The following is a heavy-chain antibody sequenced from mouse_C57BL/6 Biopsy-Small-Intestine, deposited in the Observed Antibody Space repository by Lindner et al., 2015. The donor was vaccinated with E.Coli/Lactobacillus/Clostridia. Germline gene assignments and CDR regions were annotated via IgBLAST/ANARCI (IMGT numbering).Heavy chain of an antibody. CDR3: ARRIYDGYLYYFDY. V-gene: IGHV1-66*01. J-gene: IGHJ2*01. CDR1: CYSFTSYY. CDR2: IYPGSGNT. Sequence: VQLQESGPELVKPGASVKISCKASCYSFTSYYIHWVKQRPGQGLEWIGWIYPGSGNTKYNEKFKGKATLTADTSSSTAYMQLSSLTSEDSAVYYCARRIYDGYLYYFDYWGQGTTLTVSS. D-gene: IGHD2-3*01.